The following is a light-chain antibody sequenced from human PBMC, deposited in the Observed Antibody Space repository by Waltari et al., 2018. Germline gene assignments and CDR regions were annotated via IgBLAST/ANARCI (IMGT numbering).Light chain of an antibody. Sequence: SSELTQDPAVSVALGQTVRITCQGDSLRSYYVSWYQQKPGQAPVLVIYGKNNRPSGIPDRFSGSSSGNTAALTIAGAQAEDEADYYCNPRDSSGNHLFGGGTKLTVL. J-gene: IGLJ2*01. CDR3: NPRDSSGNHL. V-gene: IGLV3-19*01. CDR1: SLRSYY. CDR2: GKN.